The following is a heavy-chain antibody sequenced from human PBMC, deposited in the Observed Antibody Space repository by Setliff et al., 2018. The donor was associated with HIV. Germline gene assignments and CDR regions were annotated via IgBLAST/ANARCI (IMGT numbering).Heavy chain of an antibody. CDR2: ISHSGRT. V-gene: IGHV4-34*01. CDR1: GGSLSDSY. D-gene: IGHD6-25*01. CDR3: ARDQRLPGVQPPYWYFDL. Sequence: SQTLSLTCAVYGGSLSDSYYNWFRQPPGKGLEWIGGISHSGRTSYNSSLKSRVTMSVDASKNHISLTLTSLTAADTAVYYCARDQRLPGVQPPYWYFDLWGRGTLVTV. J-gene: IGHJ2*01.